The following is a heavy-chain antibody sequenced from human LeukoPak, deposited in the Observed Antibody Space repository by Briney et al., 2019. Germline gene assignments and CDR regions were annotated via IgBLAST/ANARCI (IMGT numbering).Heavy chain of an antibody. CDR2: IYYSGST. CDR1: GGSMSSSGQY. V-gene: IGHV4-39*01. J-gene: IGHJ3*02. CDR3: ARNMTAISRLDVFDI. Sequence: PSETLSLICTVSGGSMSSSGQYWGWIRQSPVNGLEWIGSIYYSGSTYYNPSLKSRVTISVDTSKNQFSLELTSVTAADTAIYYCARNMTAISRLDVFDIWGPGTMVTVS. D-gene: IGHD2-21*02.